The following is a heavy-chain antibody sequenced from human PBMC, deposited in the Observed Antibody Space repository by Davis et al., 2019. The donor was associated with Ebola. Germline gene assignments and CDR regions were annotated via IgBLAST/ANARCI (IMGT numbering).Heavy chain of an antibody. D-gene: IGHD4-11*01. CDR3: ARGHNYAHEY. CDR1: RYPFPDYN. J-gene: IGHJ4*02. Sequence: ASVKVSCKASRYPFPDYNIHWMRPAPRQELEWLGRVILKSGATNYAQKFQGRVTMTRDTSISTVYMELSSLRYDDTADYYCARGHNYAHEYWGQGTLVTVSS. V-gene: IGHV1-2*06. CDR2: VILKSGAT.